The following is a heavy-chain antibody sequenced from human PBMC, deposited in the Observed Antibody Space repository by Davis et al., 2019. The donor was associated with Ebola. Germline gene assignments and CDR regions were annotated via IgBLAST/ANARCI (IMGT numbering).Heavy chain of an antibody. CDR1: GFTLSANT. Sequence: PGGSLRLSCAASGFTLSANTMDWVRQAPGKGLEWVSYISSSTSGTTTVYYADSVKGRFTASRDDARNSLSLQMNSLRDDDTAIYYCAREGIITSGLDVWGQGTTVTVSS. V-gene: IGHV3-48*02. J-gene: IGHJ6*02. D-gene: IGHD1-14*01. CDR2: ISSSTSGTTTV. CDR3: AREGIITSGLDV.